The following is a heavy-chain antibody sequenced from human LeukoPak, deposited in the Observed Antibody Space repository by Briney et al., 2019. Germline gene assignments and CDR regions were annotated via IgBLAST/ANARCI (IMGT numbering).Heavy chain of an antibody. Sequence: GGSLRLSCAASGFTFSGYSIYWVRQAPGKGLEWVSSISSSSSYIYYADSVKGRFTISRDNAKNSLYLQMNSLRAEDTAVYYCARESGSASFDYWGQGTLVTVSS. J-gene: IGHJ4*02. CDR3: ARESGSASFDY. CDR2: ISSSSSYI. CDR1: GFTFSGYS. V-gene: IGHV3-21*01. D-gene: IGHD6-19*01.